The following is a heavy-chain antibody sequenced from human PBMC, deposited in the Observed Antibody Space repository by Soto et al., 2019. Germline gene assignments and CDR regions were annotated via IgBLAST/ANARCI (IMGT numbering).Heavy chain of an antibody. CDR2: IYYSGST. CDR3: ARGYADSSGYHLLDY. V-gene: IGHV4-61*01. CDR1: GGSVSSGSYY. J-gene: IGHJ4*02. Sequence: SETLSLTCTVSGGSVSSGSYYWSWIRQPPGKGLEWIGYIYYSGSTNYNPSLKSRVTISVDTSKNQFSLKLSSVTAADTAVYYCARGYADSSGYHLLDYWGQGTLVTV. D-gene: IGHD3-22*01.